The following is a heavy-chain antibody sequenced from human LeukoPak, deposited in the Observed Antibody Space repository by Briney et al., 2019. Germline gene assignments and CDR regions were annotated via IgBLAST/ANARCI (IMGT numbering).Heavy chain of an antibody. CDR3: ARTVYCGGDCYGGSNWFDP. CDR1: GGSISSYY. Sequence: SETLSLTCTVSGGSISSYYWSWIRQPPGKGLEWIGYIYYSGSTNYNPSLKSRVTISVDTSKNQFSLKLSSVTAADTAVYYCARTVYCGGDCYGGSNWFDPWGQGTLVTVSS. V-gene: IGHV4-59*08. CDR2: IYYSGST. D-gene: IGHD2-21*02. J-gene: IGHJ5*02.